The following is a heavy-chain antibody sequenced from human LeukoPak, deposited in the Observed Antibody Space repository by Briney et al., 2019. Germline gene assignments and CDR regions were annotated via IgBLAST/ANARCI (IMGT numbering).Heavy chain of an antibody. Sequence: SETLSLTCSVSGVSISSLNHDWAWIGQPLGQGVGLIGSIYYRGSTYYTLSLKSRVTLSVDTSQKQFSLKLSSVAAADTAIYFCARSLGANTWVGNSFDPWGQGTLVTVSP. J-gene: IGHJ5*02. CDR1: GVSISSLNHD. D-gene: IGHD3-10*01. CDR2: IYYRGST. CDR3: ARSLGANTWVGNSFDP. V-gene: IGHV4-39*01.